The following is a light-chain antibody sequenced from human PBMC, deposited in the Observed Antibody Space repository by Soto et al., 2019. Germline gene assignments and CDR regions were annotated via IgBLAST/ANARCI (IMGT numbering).Light chain of an antibody. CDR1: QSISSNF. V-gene: IGKV3-20*01. Sequence: IVLTQSPGTLSLSPGERATLSYRSSQSISSNFLAWYQQKRGQAPRLLIHGASNRATGIADRLSGSGSGTDFTLTISRLEPDDLAVYYCQHYVTSLTTLGQGTKVDIK. CDR2: GAS. J-gene: IGKJ1*01. CDR3: QHYVTSLTT.